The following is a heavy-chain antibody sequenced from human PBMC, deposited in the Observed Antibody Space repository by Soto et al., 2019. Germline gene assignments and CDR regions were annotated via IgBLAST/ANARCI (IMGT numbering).Heavy chain of an antibody. CDR2: IYYSGST. CDR3: ARGWEVMDY. D-gene: IGHD1-26*01. CDR1: GGSISGNY. V-gene: IGHV4-59*01. Sequence: PSETLSLTCAVSGGSISGNYWSWIGQPPGKGLEWIGYIYYSGSTYSNPSLKGRLSISVDTSKNQFSLKLTSVTAADTAVYFCARGWEVMDYWGQGMLVTVSS. J-gene: IGHJ4*02.